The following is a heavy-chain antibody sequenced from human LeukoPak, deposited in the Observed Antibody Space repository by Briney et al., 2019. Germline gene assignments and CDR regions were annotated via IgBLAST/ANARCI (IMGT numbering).Heavy chain of an antibody. CDR1: GFTFYNYF. Sequence: GGSLRLSCVPSGFTFYNYFMHWVRQGPGKGLEWMAFIRSDGSNKYYADSVKGRFTISRDNSKNTLYLQMNSLRAEDTAVYYCARILDSAWGELGYWGQGTLVTVSS. V-gene: IGHV3-30*02. J-gene: IGHJ4*02. CDR2: IRSDGSNK. CDR3: ARILDSAWGELGY. D-gene: IGHD6-19*01.